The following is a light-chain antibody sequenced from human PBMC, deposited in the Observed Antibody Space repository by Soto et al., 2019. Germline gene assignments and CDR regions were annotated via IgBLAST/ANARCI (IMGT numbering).Light chain of an antibody. J-gene: IGLJ3*02. Sequence: QSALTQPPSVSGSAGQSITISCSGTMRDVGAYNLVSWYQQHPGTAPKLIIYEVRKRPSGISSRFSGSRSGNTASLTISGLQSEAEGDYYCSAYTARSTLVFGGGTKLTVL. CDR3: SAYTARSTLV. V-gene: IGLV2-14*01. CDR1: MRDVGAYNL. CDR2: EVR.